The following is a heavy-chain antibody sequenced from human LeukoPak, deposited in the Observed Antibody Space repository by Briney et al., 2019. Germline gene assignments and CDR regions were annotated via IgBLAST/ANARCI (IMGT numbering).Heavy chain of an antibody. V-gene: IGHV3-74*01. J-gene: IGHJ4*02. CDR1: GFTFSSYW. D-gene: IGHD6-13*01. CDR2: INTDGSST. Sequence: GGSLRLSCAASGFTFSSYWMHWVRQAPGKGLVWVSRINTDGSSTSYADSVKGRFTISRDNAKNTLYLQTNSLRAEDTAVYYCAREGSSSWYYFDYWGQGTLVTVSS. CDR3: AREGSSSWYYFDY.